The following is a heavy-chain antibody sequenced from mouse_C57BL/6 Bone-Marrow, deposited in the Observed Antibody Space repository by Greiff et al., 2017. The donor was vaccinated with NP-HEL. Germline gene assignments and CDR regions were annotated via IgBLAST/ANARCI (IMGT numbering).Heavy chain of an antibody. Sequence: EVQLQQPGAELVKPGASVKMSCKASGYSFTGYFMNWVMQSHGKSLEWIGRINPYNGDTFYNQKFKGKATLTVDKSSSTAHMELRSLTSEDSAVYYCARSWDVDYWGQGTTLTVSS. D-gene: IGHD4-1*01. CDR3: ARSWDVDY. J-gene: IGHJ2*01. V-gene: IGHV1-20*01. CDR1: GYSFTGYF. CDR2: INPYNGDT.